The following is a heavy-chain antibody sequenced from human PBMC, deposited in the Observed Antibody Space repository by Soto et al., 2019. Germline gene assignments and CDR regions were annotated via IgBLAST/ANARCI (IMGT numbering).Heavy chain of an antibody. J-gene: IGHJ5*02. CDR3: ARYEGTGGSWSYNWFDP. Sequence: QLQLQESGSGLVKPSQTLSLTCAVSGGSISSDDSSWSWIRQPPGKGLEWIGYMSHSGTPYYNPSLQSRVTISVDRSNNHFSLKLRSVTAADTAVYYCARYEGTGGSWSYNWFDPWGQGTLVTVSS. D-gene: IGHD2-15*01. CDR2: MSHSGTP. CDR1: GGSISSDDSS. V-gene: IGHV4-30-2*01.